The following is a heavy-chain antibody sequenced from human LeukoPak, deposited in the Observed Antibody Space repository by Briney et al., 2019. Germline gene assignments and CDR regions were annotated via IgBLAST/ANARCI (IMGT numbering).Heavy chain of an antibody. Sequence: GGSLRLSYAASGFTVSSNYMSWVRQAPGKGLEWVSVIYSGGSTYYADSVKGRFTISRDSAKNSLYLQMTNLRAEDTSVYYCARDYNYYTSDRYYDAFDIWGQGTMVTVSS. CDR1: GFTVSSNY. CDR2: IYSGGST. V-gene: IGHV3-66*01. CDR3: ARDYNYYTSDRYYDAFDI. J-gene: IGHJ3*02. D-gene: IGHD3-22*01.